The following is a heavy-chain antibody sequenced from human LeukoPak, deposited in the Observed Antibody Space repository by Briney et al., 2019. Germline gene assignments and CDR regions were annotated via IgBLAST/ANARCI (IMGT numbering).Heavy chain of an antibody. CDR2: IYTSGST. Sequence: PSQTLSLTCSVSGDSISSGSYYWSWIRQPAGKGLEWIGRIYTSGSTNYNPSLKSRVTISVDTSKNQFSLKLSSVTAADTAVYYCARGIKRLFSSYYYMDVWGKGTTVTISS. J-gene: IGHJ6*03. V-gene: IGHV4-61*02. CDR3: ARGIKRLFSSYYYMDV. D-gene: IGHD5-12*01. CDR1: GDSISSGSYY.